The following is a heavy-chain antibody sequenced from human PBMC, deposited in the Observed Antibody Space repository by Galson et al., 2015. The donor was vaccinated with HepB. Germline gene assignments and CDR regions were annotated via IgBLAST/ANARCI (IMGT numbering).Heavy chain of an antibody. D-gene: IGHD6-13*01. CDR2: ISWNSGSI. J-gene: IGHJ3*02. V-gene: IGHV3-9*01. CDR3: AKAKEQQLATLDAFDI. Sequence: SLRLSCAASGFTFDDYAMHWVRQAPGKGLEWVSGISWNSGSIGYADSVKGRFTISRDNAKNSLYLQMNSLRAEDTALYYCAKAKEQQLATLDAFDIWGQGTMVTVSS. CDR1: GFTFDDYA.